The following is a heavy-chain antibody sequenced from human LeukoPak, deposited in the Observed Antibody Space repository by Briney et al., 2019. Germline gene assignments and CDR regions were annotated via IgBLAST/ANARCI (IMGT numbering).Heavy chain of an antibody. Sequence: SETLSLTCTVSGGSISSYYWSWIRQPPGKGLEWIGYIYYSGSTDYNPSLKSRVTISVDTSKNQFSLRLTSVTAADTAVYFCARGSSFDGYCSAGACDAGYYDAWGQGTPVTVSS. CDR1: GGSISSYY. J-gene: IGHJ5*02. CDR2: IYYSGST. D-gene: IGHD2-15*01. CDR3: ARGSSFDGYCSAGACDAGYYDA. V-gene: IGHV4-59*12.